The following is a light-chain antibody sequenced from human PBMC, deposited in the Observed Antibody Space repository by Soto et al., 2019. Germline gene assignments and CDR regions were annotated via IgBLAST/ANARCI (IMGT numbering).Light chain of an antibody. J-gene: IGLJ2*01. CDR2: EVS. V-gene: IGLV2-14*01. CDR1: SSDIGTYKC. CDR3: SSYTTIKTVV. Sequence: QSALTQPASVSGSPGQSITISCTGTSSDIGTYKCVSWFQHHPGKAPKLIIFEVSNRPSGISDRFSGFKSANTAYLTISGVQPEDEADYHCSSYTTIKTVVFGGGTKLTVL.